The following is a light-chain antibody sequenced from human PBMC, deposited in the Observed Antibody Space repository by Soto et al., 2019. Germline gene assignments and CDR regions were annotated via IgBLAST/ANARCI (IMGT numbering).Light chain of an antibody. V-gene: IGKV1-27*01. CDR3: QKYNSAPLT. CDR1: QGIGVY. J-gene: IGKJ4*01. Sequence: DVQMTQSPSSLSASLGDRVTITCRASQGIGVYLAWFQQKPGKVPKLLIYAASTLQSGVPSRFSGSGSGTDFTLTISSLQPEDFATYYCQKYNSAPLTCGGGTKEEIK. CDR2: AAS.